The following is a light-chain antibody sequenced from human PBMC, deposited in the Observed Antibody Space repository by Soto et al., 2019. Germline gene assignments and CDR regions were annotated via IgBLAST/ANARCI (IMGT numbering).Light chain of an antibody. V-gene: IGLV2-8*01. CDR2: EVN. CDR3: SSYAGSNNLV. J-gene: IGLJ3*02. Sequence: QSVLTQPPSASGSPGQSVTISCTGTSSDVGGYNYVSWYQQHPGKAPKLMIYEVNKRPSGVPDRFSGSKSANTASLTVSGLQAEDAADYYCSSYAGSNNLVFGGGTKLTVL. CDR1: SSDVGGYNY.